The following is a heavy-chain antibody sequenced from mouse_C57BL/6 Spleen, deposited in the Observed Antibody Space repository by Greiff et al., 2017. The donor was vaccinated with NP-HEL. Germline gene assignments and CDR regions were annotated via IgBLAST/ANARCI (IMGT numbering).Heavy chain of an antibody. Sequence: QVHVKQPGTELVKPGASVKLSCKASGYTFTSYWMHWVKQRPGQGLEWIGNINPSNGGTNYNEKFKSKATLTVDKSSSTAYMQLSSLTSEDSAVYYCARDNYYGRDYYAMDYWGQGTSVTVSS. D-gene: IGHD1-1*01. V-gene: IGHV1-53*01. J-gene: IGHJ4*01. CDR2: INPSNGGT. CDR3: ARDNYYGRDYYAMDY. CDR1: GYTFTSYW.